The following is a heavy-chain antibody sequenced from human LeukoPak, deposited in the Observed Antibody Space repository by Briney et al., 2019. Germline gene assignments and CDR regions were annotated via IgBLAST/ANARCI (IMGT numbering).Heavy chain of an antibody. CDR2: IYPGDFET. Sequence: GESLKISCKGSGYSFTSYWIGWVRQMPGKGLEWMGIIYPGDFETRYSPSSQGQVTISGDKSTSTVYLQWSSLKASDTAMYYCARREYSTSSGYVYWGQGTLVAVSS. CDR3: ARREYSTSSGYVY. J-gene: IGHJ4*02. D-gene: IGHD6-6*01. V-gene: IGHV5-51*01. CDR1: GYSFTSYW.